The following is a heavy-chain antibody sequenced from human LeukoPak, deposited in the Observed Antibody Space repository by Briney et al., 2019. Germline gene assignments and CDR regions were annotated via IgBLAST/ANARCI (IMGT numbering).Heavy chain of an antibody. D-gene: IGHD3-10*01. CDR3: ARSQNYYGSGDY. CDR1: GDSVSNGNYY. Sequence: PSETLSLTCTVSGDSVSNGNYYWSWLRQPPGKALEWIGFIYYTGNTYYNPSLEGRVTISVDTSRNHFSVKLSSVTAADTAVYYCARSQNYYGSGDYWSQGTLVTVSS. V-gene: IGHV4-61*03. CDR2: IYYTGNT. J-gene: IGHJ4*02.